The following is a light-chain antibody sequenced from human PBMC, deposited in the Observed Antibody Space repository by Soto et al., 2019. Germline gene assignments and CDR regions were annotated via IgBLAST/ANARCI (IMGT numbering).Light chain of an antibody. V-gene: IGKV3-15*01. CDR2: GAS. Sequence: EIVMTQSPATLSVSPGERATLSCRASQTINSNLAWYQQKPGKAPRLLIYGASTRATGIPASFSGSGSGTEFTLTFSSLQSEDFGAYFCQQYNDWPFTFGHGTKVDIK. CDR3: QQYNDWPFT. CDR1: QTINSN. J-gene: IGKJ3*01.